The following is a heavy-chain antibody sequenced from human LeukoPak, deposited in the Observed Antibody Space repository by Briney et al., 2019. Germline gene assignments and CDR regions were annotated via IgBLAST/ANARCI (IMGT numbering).Heavy chain of an antibody. CDR2: IYYSGST. D-gene: IGHD3-10*01. Sequence: SETLSLTCTVSGGSISSYYWSWIRQPPGKGLERIGYIYYSGSTNYNPSLKSRVTISVDTSKNQFSLKLSSVTAADTAVYYCARTVRRSGSGKAFDYWGQGTLVTVSS. CDR1: GGSISSYY. CDR3: ARTVRRSGSGKAFDY. J-gene: IGHJ4*02. V-gene: IGHV4-59*01.